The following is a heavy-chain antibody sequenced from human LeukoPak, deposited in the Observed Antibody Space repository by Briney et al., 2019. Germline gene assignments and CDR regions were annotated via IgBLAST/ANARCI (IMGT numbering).Heavy chain of an antibody. CDR3: ARAGRYCSSNSCYYGY. Sequence: GGSLRLSCAASGFTFSDYYMSWIRQAPGKGLEWVSYISSSGSTIYYADSVKGRCTISRDNAKNTLHLQMNSLRAEDTAVYYCARAGRYCSSNSCYYGYWGQGTLVTVST. CDR1: GFTFSDYY. D-gene: IGHD2-2*01. CDR2: ISSSGSTI. V-gene: IGHV3-11*04. J-gene: IGHJ4*02.